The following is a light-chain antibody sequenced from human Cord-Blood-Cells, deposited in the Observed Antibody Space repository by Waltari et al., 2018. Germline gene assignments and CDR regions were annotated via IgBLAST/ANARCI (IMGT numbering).Light chain of an antibody. CDR1: QSVLYSSNNKNY. CDR2: WAS. J-gene: IGKJ1*01. V-gene: IGKV4-1*01. Sequence: DIVMTQSPDSLAVSLGERATINCKSSQSVLYSSNNKNYLAWYQQKPGQPPKLLIYWASTRESGVPDRCSGGGSGTDVTLTISSLQAEDVAVYYCQKYYSTPRTFGQGTKVEIK. CDR3: QKYYSTPRT.